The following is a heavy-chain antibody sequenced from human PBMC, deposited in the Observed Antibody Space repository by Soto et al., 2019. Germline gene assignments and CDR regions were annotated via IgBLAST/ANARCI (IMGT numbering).Heavy chain of an antibody. CDR3: ARDAFYDFWRPNWFDP. CDR2: INHSGST. V-gene: IGHV4-34*01. D-gene: IGHD3-3*01. CDR1: GGSFSGYY. J-gene: IGHJ5*02. Sequence: SETLSLTCAVYGGSFSGYYWSWIRQPPGKGLEWIGEINHSGSTNYNPSLKSRVTISVDTSKNQSSLKLSSVTAADTAVYYCARDAFYDFWRPNWFDPWGQGTLVTVS.